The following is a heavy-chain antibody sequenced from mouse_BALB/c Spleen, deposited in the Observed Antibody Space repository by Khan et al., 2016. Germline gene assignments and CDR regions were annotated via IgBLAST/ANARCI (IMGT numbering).Heavy chain of an antibody. CDR3: TSSYFDY. J-gene: IGHJ2*01. V-gene: IGHV6-6*02. CDR1: GFTFSSYW. CDR2: IRLRSDNYAT. Sequence: EVKLEESGGGLVQPGGSMKLSCVASGFTFSSYWMSWVRQSPEKGLEWVAEIRLRSDNYATHYAESVKGKFTISRDDSKSRLYLQMNSLRAEDTGIYYCTSSYFDYWGQGTTLTVSS.